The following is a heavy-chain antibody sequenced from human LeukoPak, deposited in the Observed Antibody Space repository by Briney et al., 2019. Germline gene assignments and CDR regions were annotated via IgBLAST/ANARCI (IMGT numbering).Heavy chain of an antibody. CDR2: ISGSGAST. Sequence: GGSLRLSCAASGFTFSSYGMHWVRQAPGKGLEWVSSISGSGASTYYADSVKGRFTISRDNSQNTLYLQMNSLRAGDTAVYYRAKDREPSGWVGKFDYWGQGTLVTVSS. D-gene: IGHD6-19*01. J-gene: IGHJ4*02. CDR3: AKDREPSGWVGKFDY. CDR1: GFTFSSYG. V-gene: IGHV3-23*01.